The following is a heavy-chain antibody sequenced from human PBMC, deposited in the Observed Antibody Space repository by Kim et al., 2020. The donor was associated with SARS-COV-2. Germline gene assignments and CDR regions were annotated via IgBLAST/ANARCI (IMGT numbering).Heavy chain of an antibody. Sequence: GGSLRLSCAASGFTFSSYGMHWVRQAPGKGLEWVAVISYDGSNKYYADTVKGRFTISRENSKNTLYLQMNSLRAEDTAVYYCAKDRKEGALPGGLFDYWGPGTLVTVSS. CDR3: AKDRKEGALPGGLFDY. J-gene: IGHJ4*02. CDR2: ISYDGSNK. D-gene: IGHD1-26*01. V-gene: IGHV3-30*18. CDR1: GFTFSSYG.